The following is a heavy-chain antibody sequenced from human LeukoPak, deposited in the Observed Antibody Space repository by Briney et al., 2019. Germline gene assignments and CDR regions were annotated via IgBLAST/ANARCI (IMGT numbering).Heavy chain of an antibody. J-gene: IGHJ6*02. D-gene: IGHD5-12*01. CDR1: GGSFSGYY. Sequence: SETLSLTCAVYGGSFSGYYWSWIRQPPGKGLEWIGEINHSGSTNYNPSLKSRVTISVDTSKNQFSLKLSSVTAADTAVYYCARGRGYSGYGYYYGMDVWGQGTTVTVSS. V-gene: IGHV4-34*01. CDR2: INHSGST. CDR3: ARGRGYSGYGYYYGMDV.